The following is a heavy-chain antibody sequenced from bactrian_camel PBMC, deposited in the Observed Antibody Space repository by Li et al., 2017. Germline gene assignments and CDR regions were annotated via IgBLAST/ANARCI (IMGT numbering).Heavy chain of an antibody. Sequence: SGGSIANYNLGWFRQVPGKEREGVAAIAGDGRTDYADSAKGRFTISRDGAKNIIALQMDSLKPEDTATYYCAADLVTDEPSLVEREYYYWGQGTQVTVS. CDR1: GGSIANYN. CDR3: AADLVTDEPSLVEREYYY. D-gene: IGHD1*01. V-gene: IGHV3S53*01. CDR2: IAGDGRT. J-gene: IGHJ4*01.